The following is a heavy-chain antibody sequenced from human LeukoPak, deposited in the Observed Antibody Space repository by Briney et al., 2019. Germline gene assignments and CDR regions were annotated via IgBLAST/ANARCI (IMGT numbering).Heavy chain of an antibody. CDR3: ARGISTHWFDP. V-gene: IGHV4-34*01. CDR2: INHSGST. CDR1: GGSFSEYY. D-gene: IGHD3-3*02. J-gene: IGHJ5*02. Sequence: SETLSLTCSVFGGSFSEYYWSWIRQPPGKGLEWIGEINHSGSTNYNPSLKSRVTISVDTSKNQISLILNSVTAADTAVYYCARGISTHWFDPWGQGTLVIDSS.